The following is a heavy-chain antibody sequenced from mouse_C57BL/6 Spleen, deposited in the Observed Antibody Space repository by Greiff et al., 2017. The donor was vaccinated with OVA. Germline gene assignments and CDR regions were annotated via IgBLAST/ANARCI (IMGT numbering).Heavy chain of an antibody. CDR2: IYPGSGNT. D-gene: IGHD1-1*01. V-gene: IGHV1-76*01. CDR3: ARSTTVVGSGYFDV. Sequence: QVQLQQSGAELVRPGASVKLSCKASGYTFTDYYINWVKQRPGQGLEWIARIYPGSGNTYYNEKFKGKATLTAEKSSSTAYMQLSSLTSEDSAVYFCARSTTVVGSGYFDVWGTGTTVTVSS. CDR1: GYTFTDYY. J-gene: IGHJ1*03.